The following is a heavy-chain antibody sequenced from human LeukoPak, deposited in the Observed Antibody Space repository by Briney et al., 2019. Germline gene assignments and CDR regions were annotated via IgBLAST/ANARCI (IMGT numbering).Heavy chain of an antibody. CDR1: GGSISSYY. D-gene: IGHD6-13*01. CDR2: IYYSGST. Sequence: SETLFLTCTVSGGSISSYYWSWIRQPPGKGLEWIGYIYYSGSTNYNPSLKSRVTISVDTSKNQFSLKLSSVTAADTAVYYCARVSVAAADMDVWGKGTTVTISS. CDR3: ARVSVAAADMDV. J-gene: IGHJ6*03. V-gene: IGHV4-59*01.